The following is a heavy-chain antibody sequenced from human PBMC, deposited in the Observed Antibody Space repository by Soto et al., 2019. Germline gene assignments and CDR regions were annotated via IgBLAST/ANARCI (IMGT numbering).Heavy chain of an antibody. CDR3: ARAHPRNNYYAMDV. CDR2: INQDGSEK. CDR1: GFSFRSYW. V-gene: IGHV3-7*01. Sequence: EVQLVESGGGLGQPGGSLRLSCVASGFSFRSYWMTWVRQAPGKGLEWVANINQDGSEKYYVDSVKGRFTFSRDNAKNSVYLQMTSLRVEDTAVYYCARAHPRNNYYAMDVWGQGTTVTVSS. J-gene: IGHJ6*02.